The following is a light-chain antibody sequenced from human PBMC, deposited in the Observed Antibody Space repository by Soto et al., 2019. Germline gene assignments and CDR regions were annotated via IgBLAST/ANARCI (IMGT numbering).Light chain of an antibody. CDR2: EDN. CDR3: QSYDSSNHGV. V-gene: IGLV6-57*04. CDR1: SGSIASNY. Sequence: NFMLTQPHSVSESPGKTVTISCTRSSGSIASNYVQWYQQRPGSAPTTVIYEDNQRPSGGPDRFSRSIDSSSNSASLTISGLKTEDEADYYCQSYDSSNHGVFGGGTKLTVL. J-gene: IGLJ2*01.